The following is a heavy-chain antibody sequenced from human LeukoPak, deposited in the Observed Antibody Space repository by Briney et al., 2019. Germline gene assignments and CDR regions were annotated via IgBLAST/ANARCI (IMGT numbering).Heavy chain of an antibody. Sequence: GGSLRLSCAASGFTFSSYAMSWVRQAPGKGLEWVSAISGSGGSTYYADSVKGRFTISRDNSKNTLYLQMNSLRAEDKVVYYCAKGGYGEYVYYFDYRGQGTLGPVSS. D-gene: IGHD4-17*01. CDR3: AKGGYGEYVYYFDY. CDR1: GFTFSSYA. V-gene: IGHV3-23*01. CDR2: ISGSGGST. J-gene: IGHJ4*02.